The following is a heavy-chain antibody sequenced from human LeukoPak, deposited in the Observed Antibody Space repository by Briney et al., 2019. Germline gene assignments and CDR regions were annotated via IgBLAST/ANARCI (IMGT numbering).Heavy chain of an antibody. V-gene: IGHV1-69*13. CDR1: GGTFSSYA. D-gene: IGHD3-9*01. J-gene: IGHJ4*02. CDR2: IIPIFGTA. CDR3: ATRGDILTGYPYYDY. Sequence: SVKVSCKASGGTFSSYAISWVRQAPGQGLEWMGGIIPIFGTANYAQKFQGRVTITADESTSTAYMELSSLRAEDTAVYYCATRGDILTGYPYYDYWGQGTLVTVSS.